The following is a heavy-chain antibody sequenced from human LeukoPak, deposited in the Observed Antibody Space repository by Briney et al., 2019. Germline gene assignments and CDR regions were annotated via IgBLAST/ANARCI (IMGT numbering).Heavy chain of an antibody. CDR3: AKDASGWDNWFDP. Sequence: GGSLRLSCAASGFTFSSYAMSWVRQAPGKGLEWVSTISGSAGSTYYADSVRGRFTISRDNSKNTLFLHMNSLRAEDTAVYYCAKDASGWDNWFDPWGQGTLVTVSS. J-gene: IGHJ5*02. D-gene: IGHD6-19*01. CDR1: GFTFSSYA. CDR2: ISGSAGST. V-gene: IGHV3-23*01.